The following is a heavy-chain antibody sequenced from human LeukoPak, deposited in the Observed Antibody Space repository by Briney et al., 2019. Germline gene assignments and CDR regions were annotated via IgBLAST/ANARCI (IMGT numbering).Heavy chain of an antibody. V-gene: IGHV3-23*01. CDR2: ISGSGGTT. J-gene: IGHJ4*02. D-gene: IGHD2-15*01. Sequence: GGSLRLSCAASGFTFSSYAMDWVRQAPGKGLEWVSAISGSGGTTYYADSVKGRFTISRDNSKNTLDLQMNSLRAEDTALYYCAKADGATCYNPSDYWGQGTLVTVSS. CDR1: GFTFSSYA. CDR3: AKADGATCYNPSDY.